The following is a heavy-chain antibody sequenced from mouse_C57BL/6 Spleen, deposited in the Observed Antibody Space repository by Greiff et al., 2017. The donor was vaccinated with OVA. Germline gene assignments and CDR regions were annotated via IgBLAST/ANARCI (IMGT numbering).Heavy chain of an antibody. V-gene: IGHV1-67*01. CDR1: GYTFTDYA. Sequence: VKLMESGPELVRPGVSVKISCKGSGYTFTDYAMHWVKQSHAKSLEWIGVISTYYGDASYNQKFKDKATMTVDKSSSTAYMELARLTSEDSAVYYCARSKGYDGYSRFDYWGQGTTLTVSS. D-gene: IGHD2-3*01. CDR2: ISTYYGDA. J-gene: IGHJ2*01. CDR3: ARSKGYDGYSRFDY.